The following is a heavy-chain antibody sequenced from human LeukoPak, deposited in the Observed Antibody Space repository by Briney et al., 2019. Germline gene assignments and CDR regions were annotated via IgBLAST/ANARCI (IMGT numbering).Heavy chain of an antibody. V-gene: IGHV4-59*01. CDR3: VRDRGLNY. D-gene: IGHD3-16*01. J-gene: IGHJ4*02. CDR1: GGSISIYY. Sequence: SETLYLTCTVSGGSISIYYWSWIRQPPGKRLEWLGYTYNSGSTLYNPSLKSRVTISVDTSRNEFSLRLTSVTAADAAVYYCVRDRGLNYWGQGTLVTVSS. CDR2: TYNSGST.